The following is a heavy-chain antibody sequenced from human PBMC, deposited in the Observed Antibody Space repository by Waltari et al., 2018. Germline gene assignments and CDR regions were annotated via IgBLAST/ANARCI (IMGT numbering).Heavy chain of an antibody. CDR3: AKGTNVVMRWNWCDP. D-gene: IGHD3-22*01. Sequence: EVQLLESGGGLVQPGGSLRLSCAASGFTFSSYAMSWVRPAPGKGLEGVPAISGSWCSTYYAASLNGRFTISRDNSKNTLYLQMNSLRAEDTAVYYWAKGTNVVMRWNWCDPWGQGTLVTVSS. V-gene: IGHV3-23*01. CDR1: GFTFSSYA. J-gene: IGHJ5*02. CDR2: ISGSWCST.